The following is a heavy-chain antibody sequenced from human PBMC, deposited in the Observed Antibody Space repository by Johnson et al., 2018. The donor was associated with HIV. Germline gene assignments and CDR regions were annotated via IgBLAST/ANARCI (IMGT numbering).Heavy chain of an antibody. Sequence: VQLVESGGNVVRPGGSLRLSCTASGFTFDDYGMSWVRQVPGKGLEWVSGINLNGGNTGYADSVKGRFTISRDNAKNSLYLQMNSLEAEDTAWYYCARSPETGDRLWRAFDIWGHGTMVTVSS. CDR1: GFTFDDYG. V-gene: IGHV3-20*04. J-gene: IGHJ3*02. CDR3: ARSPETGDRLWRAFDI. D-gene: IGHD4-17*01. CDR2: INLNGGNT.